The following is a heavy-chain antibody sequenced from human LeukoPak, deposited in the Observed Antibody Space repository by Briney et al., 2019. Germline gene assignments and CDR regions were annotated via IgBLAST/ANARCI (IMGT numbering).Heavy chain of an antibody. CDR1: GGSFSGYY. V-gene: IGHV4-34*01. J-gene: IGHJ6*03. CDR2: INHSGST. CDR3: ARGRRIQPYYYYYMDV. D-gene: IGHD5-18*01. Sequence: PSETLSLTCAVYGGSFSGYYWSWIRQPPGKGLEWSGEINHSGSTNYNPSLKSRVTISVDTSKNQFSLKLSSVTAADTAVYYCARGRRIQPYYYYYMDVWGKGTTVTVSS.